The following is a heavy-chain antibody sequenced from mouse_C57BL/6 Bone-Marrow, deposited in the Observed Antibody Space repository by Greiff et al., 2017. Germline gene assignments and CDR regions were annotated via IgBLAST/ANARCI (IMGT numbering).Heavy chain of an antibody. CDR3: ARGRGIYYDSSDV. CDR1: GYTFTSYW. V-gene: IGHV1-53*01. J-gene: IGHJ1*03. D-gene: IGHD2-4*01. Sequence: VQLQQPGTELVKPGASVKLSCKASGYTFTSYWMHWVKQRPGQGLEWIGNINPSNGGNNYNEKFKSKATLTVDKSSSKAYMQLSSLTSEDYAVYYCARGRGIYYDSSDVWGTGTTVTVSS. CDR2: INPSNGGN.